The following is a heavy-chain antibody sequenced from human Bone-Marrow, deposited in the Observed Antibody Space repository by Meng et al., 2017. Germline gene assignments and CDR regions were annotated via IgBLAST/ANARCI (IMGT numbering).Heavy chain of an antibody. CDR2: IYYRGST. V-gene: IGHV4-39*07. CDR3: VISSHN. J-gene: IGHJ4*02. CDR1: GGSITSTSSY. Sequence: QLHLQESGTGLVKPSETLSLTCTMSGGSITSTSSYWGWVRQPPGKGLEWIGSIYYRGSTNYNPSLKSRISMSVDMSKNQFSLKVNSVTAADTAIYYCVISSHNWGQGTLVTVSS. D-gene: IGHD3-3*02.